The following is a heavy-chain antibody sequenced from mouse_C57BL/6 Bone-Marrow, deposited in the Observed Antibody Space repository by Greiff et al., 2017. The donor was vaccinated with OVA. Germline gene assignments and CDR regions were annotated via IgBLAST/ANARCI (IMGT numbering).Heavy chain of an antibody. CDR2: IDPSDSYT. D-gene: IGHD1-1*01. Sequence: QVQLQQPGAELVKPGASVKLSCKASGYTFTSYWMQWVKQRPGQGLEWIGEIDPSDSYTNYNQKFKGKATLTVDTSSSTAYMQLSSLTSEDSAVYCCARSGYYDGSSYAPPYYAMDYWGQGTSVTVSS. CDR3: ARSGYYDGSSYAPPYYAMDY. CDR1: GYTFTSYW. J-gene: IGHJ4*01. V-gene: IGHV1-50*01.